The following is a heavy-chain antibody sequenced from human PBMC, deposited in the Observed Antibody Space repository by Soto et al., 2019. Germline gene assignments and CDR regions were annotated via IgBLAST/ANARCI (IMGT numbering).Heavy chain of an antibody. Sequence: ASVKVSCKASGYTFTSYAMNWVRQAPGQGLEWMGWINTNTGNPTYAQGFTGRFVFSLDTSVSTAYLQICSLKAEDTAVYYCARFGRRNTAMSRTWFDPWGQGTQVTVSS. D-gene: IGHD5-18*01. CDR1: GYTFTSYA. CDR2: INTNTGNP. V-gene: IGHV7-4-1*01. J-gene: IGHJ5*02. CDR3: ARFGRRNTAMSRTWFDP.